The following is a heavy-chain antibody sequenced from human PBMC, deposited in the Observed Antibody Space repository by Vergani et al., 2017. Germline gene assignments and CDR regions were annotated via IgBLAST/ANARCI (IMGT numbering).Heavy chain of an antibody. CDR1: GYTFTNYW. J-gene: IGHJ2*01. D-gene: IGHD5-24*01. CDR2: IYPGDSDT. V-gene: IGHV5-51*01. Sequence: EVQLVQSGAEVKKPGESLKISCKGSGYTFTNYWIVWVRQMPGKGLEWMGIIYPGDSDTRYSPSFQGQVTISADKSISTAYLQWSSLKASDTARYYCARQGTITDNYWYFDLWGRGTLVSVSS. CDR3: ARQGTITDNYWYFDL.